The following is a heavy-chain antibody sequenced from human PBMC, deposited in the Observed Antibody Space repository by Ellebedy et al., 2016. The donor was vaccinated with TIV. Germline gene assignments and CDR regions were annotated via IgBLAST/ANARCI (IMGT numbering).Heavy chain of an antibody. CDR2: IGAYNGNT. J-gene: IGHJ6*02. D-gene: IGHD3-10*01. Sequence: AASVKVSCKASGYSLTSNGISWVRQAPGQGLEWMGWIGAYNGNTNYAQKFQGRVTMTTDTSTSTVYMDLRSLRSEDTAVYYCARGLWFGELDVWGQGTTVTVSS. V-gene: IGHV1-18*01. CDR3: ARGLWFGELDV. CDR1: GYSLTSNG.